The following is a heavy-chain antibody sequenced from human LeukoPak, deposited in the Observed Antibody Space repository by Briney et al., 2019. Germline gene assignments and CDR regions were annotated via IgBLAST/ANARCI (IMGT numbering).Heavy chain of an antibody. V-gene: IGHV3-23*01. Sequence: GGSLRLSCAASGFTFSSYAMSWVRQAPGKGPEWVSGISAGGTNTYYADSVKGRFTISRDNSKNTLYLQMNSLRAEDTAAYYCAKDHPPYCSGTSCYPFDYWGQETLVTVSS. CDR1: GFTFSSYA. CDR2: ISAGGTNT. J-gene: IGHJ4*02. CDR3: AKDHPPYCSGTSCYPFDY. D-gene: IGHD2-2*01.